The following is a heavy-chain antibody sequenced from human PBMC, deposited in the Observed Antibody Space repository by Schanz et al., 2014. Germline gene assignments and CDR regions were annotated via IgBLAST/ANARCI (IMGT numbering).Heavy chain of an antibody. V-gene: IGHV1-69*04. J-gene: IGHJ4*02. CDR1: GATFNSYA. Sequence: QVRLVQSGAEVKKPGSSVKVSCKSSGATFNSYAFGWVRQAPGQGFEWVGSIIPPLRQTRYAQKFEERVIIPADTSTTTVYMDSASLTSDDTAACFCARIIDGDYVSWGQGTLVTVSS. CDR3: ARIIDGDYVS. CDR2: IIPPLRQT. D-gene: IGHD4-17*01.